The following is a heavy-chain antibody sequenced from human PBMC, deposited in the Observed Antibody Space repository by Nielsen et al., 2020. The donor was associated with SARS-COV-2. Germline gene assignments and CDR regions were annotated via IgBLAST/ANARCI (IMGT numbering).Heavy chain of an antibody. CDR1: GFTFSSYG. Sequence: SCAASGFTFSSYGMHWVRQAPGKGLEWVAVISYDGSNKYYADSVKGRFTISRDNSKNTLYLQMNSLRAEDTAVYYCAKDAAADPFDYWGQGTLVTVSS. D-gene: IGHD6-13*01. CDR3: AKDAAADPFDY. CDR2: ISYDGSNK. J-gene: IGHJ4*02. V-gene: IGHV3-30*18.